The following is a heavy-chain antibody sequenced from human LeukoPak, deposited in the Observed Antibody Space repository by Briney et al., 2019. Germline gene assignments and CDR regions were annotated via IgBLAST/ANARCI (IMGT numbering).Heavy chain of an antibody. J-gene: IGHJ5*02. CDR3: ARDTYSSGWFTFDP. CDR1: GYNFTSYW. Sequence: GESLKISCKGFGYNFTSYWISWVRQVPGKGLEWMGRVDPSDSYINYSPSFQGHVTISADKSITTAYLQWSSLRASDTAMYYCARDTYSSGWFTFDPWGQGTLVTVSS. V-gene: IGHV5-10-1*01. CDR2: VDPSDSYI. D-gene: IGHD6-19*01.